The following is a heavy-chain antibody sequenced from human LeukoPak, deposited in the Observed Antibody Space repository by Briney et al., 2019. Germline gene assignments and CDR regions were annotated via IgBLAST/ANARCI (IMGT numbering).Heavy chain of an antibody. V-gene: IGHV1-69*05. Sequence: GASVKVSCKASGGTFSSYAISWVRQAPGQGLEWMGGIIPIFGTANYAQKFQGRVTITTDESTSTAYMELSSLRSEDTAVYYCARSPPPRGYSYGRLNGYYFDYWGQGTLVTVSS. J-gene: IGHJ4*02. CDR2: IIPIFGTA. CDR3: ARSPPPRGYSYGRLNGYYFDY. CDR1: GGTFSSYA. D-gene: IGHD5-18*01.